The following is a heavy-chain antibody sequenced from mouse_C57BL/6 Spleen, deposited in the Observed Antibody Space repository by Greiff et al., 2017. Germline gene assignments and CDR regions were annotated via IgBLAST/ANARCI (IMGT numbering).Heavy chain of an antibody. D-gene: IGHD1-1*01. CDR3: ARYNYCGSSYDYAMDY. CDR1: GYAFSSSW. Sequence: QVQLQQSGPELVKPGASVKISCKASGYAFSSSWMNWVKQRPGKGLEWIGRIYPGDGDTNYNGKFKGKATLTADKSSSTAYMQLSSLTSEDSAVYFCARYNYCGSSYDYAMDYWGQGTSVTVSS. CDR2: IYPGDGDT. V-gene: IGHV1-82*01. J-gene: IGHJ4*01.